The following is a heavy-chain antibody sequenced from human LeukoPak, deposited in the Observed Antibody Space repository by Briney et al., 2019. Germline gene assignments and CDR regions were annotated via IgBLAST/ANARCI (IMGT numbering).Heavy chain of an antibody. V-gene: IGHV3-23*01. J-gene: IGHJ5*02. CDR1: XFTFSXYA. CDR3: ARDGTENYDILSWFDP. CDR2: ISGSGGST. Sequence: SXRLSXXXXXFTFSXYAMSWVRQAPGKGLEWVSAISGSGGSTYYADSVKGRFTISRDNAKNSLYLQMNSLRAEDTAVYYCARDGTENYDILSWFDPWGQGTLVTVSS. D-gene: IGHD3-9*01.